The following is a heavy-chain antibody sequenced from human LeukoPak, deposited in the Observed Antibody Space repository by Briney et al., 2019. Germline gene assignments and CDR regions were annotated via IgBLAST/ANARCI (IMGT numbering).Heavy chain of an antibody. CDR3: ATEASSSSRSGYYYMDV. V-gene: IGHV3-7*04. Sequence: GGSLRLSCAASGFTFSSYWMSWVRQAPGKGLEWVANIKQDGSEKYYVDPVKGRFTISRDNAKNSLYLQMNSLRAEDTAVYYCATEASSSSRSGYYYMDVWGKGTTVTVSS. D-gene: IGHD6-6*01. CDR2: IKQDGSEK. J-gene: IGHJ6*03. CDR1: GFTFSSYW.